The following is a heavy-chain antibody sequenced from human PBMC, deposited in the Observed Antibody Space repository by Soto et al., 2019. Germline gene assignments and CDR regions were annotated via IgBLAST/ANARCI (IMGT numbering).Heavy chain of an antibody. V-gene: IGHV1-69*02. CDR2: IIPILGIA. J-gene: IGHJ1*01. D-gene: IGHD3-22*01. CDR1: GGTFSSYT. Sequence: QVQLVQSGAEVKKPGSSVKVSCKASGGTFSSYTISWVRQAPGQGLEWMGRIIPILGIANYAQKIQGRVTMTADKSTSTASMELSSMTAEDTAVYYCARFPRNYYYFHYWGQGTLVIVSS. CDR3: ARFPRNYYYFHY.